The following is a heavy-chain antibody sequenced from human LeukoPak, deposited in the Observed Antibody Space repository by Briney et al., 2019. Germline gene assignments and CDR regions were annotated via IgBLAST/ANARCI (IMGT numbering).Heavy chain of an antibody. D-gene: IGHD5-24*01. V-gene: IGHV1-18*01. CDR3: ARDGVEMATYYYYAMDV. CDR2: ISAYSDNT. Sequence: ASVKVSCKASGYTFTSYDINWVRQATGQGLEWMGWISAYSDNTNFAQKFQDRVTMTTDTSTSTAYMELRSLRSDDTAVYYCARDGVEMATYYYYAMDVWGQGTTVTVSS. J-gene: IGHJ6*02. CDR1: GYTFTSYD.